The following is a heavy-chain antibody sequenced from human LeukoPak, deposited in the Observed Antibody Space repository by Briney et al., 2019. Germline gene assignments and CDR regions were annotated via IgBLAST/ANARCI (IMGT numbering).Heavy chain of an antibody. J-gene: IGHJ4*02. Sequence: SETLSLTCTVSGGSISSGGFYWSWIRQPAGKGLEWIGRIYPTGNTDYNPSLRNRVTISVDMSENQFSLKVSSVTATDTAVYYCAREYSSGYHYFDYWGQGTLVTASS. V-gene: IGHV4-61*02. CDR2: IYPTGNT. D-gene: IGHD6-19*01. CDR1: GGSISSGGFY. CDR3: AREYSSGYHYFDY.